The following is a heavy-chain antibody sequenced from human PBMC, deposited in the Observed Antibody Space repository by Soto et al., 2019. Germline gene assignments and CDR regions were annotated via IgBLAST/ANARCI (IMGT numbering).Heavy chain of an antibody. V-gene: IGHV1-24*01. D-gene: IGHD6-13*01. CDR3: ATAGYSSSWHKPNNYFDY. Sequence: ASVKVSCKVSGYTLTELSMHWVRQAPGKGLEWMGGFDPEDGETIYAQKFQGRVTMTEDTSTDTAYMELSSLRSEDTAVYYCATAGYSSSWHKPNNYFDYWGQGTLVTVSS. J-gene: IGHJ4*02. CDR1: GYTLTELS. CDR2: FDPEDGET.